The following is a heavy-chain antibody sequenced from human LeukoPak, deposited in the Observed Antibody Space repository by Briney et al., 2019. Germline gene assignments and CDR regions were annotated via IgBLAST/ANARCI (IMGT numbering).Heavy chain of an antibody. CDR2: IIPIFGTA. CDR3: AGSSWYDPDWFDP. V-gene: IGHV1-69*01. CDR1: GGTFISYA. Sequence: SVKVSCKASGGTFISYAISWVRQAPGQGLEWMGGIIPIFGTANYAQKFQGRVTITADESTSTAYMELRSLRSDDTAVYYCAGSSWYDPDWFDPWGQGTLVTVSS. D-gene: IGHD6-13*01. J-gene: IGHJ5*02.